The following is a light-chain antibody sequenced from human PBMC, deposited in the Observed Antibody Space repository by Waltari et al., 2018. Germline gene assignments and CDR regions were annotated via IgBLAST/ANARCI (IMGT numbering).Light chain of an antibody. CDR2: DAS. Sequence: ENVLTQSPGTLSLSPGERATLSCRASQNIGGNYLVWYQHKPGQAPRLLIYDASRRATGIPDRFSGSGSGTDFTLTISNLEPEDFAVYHCQQYGSSPRTFGQGTKLEI. CDR3: QQYGSSPRT. J-gene: IGKJ2*01. CDR1: QNIGGNY. V-gene: IGKV3-20*01.